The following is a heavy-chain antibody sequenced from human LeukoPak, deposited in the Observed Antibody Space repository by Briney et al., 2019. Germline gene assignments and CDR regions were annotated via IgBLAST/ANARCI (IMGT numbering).Heavy chain of an antibody. CDR2: INPNSGGT. D-gene: IGHD6-19*01. J-gene: IGHJ4*02. CDR3: ARELSSGWYPIAIDY. V-gene: IGHV1-2*02. Sequence: ASVKVSCKASGYTFTGYCMHWVRQAPGQGLEWMGWINPNSGGTNYAQKFQGRVTMTRDTSISTAYMELSRLRSDDTAVYYCARELSSGWYPIAIDYWGQGTLVTVSS. CDR1: GYTFTGYC.